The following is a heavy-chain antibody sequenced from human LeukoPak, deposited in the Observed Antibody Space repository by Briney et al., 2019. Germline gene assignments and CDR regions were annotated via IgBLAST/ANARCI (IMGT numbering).Heavy chain of an antibody. J-gene: IGHJ4*02. CDR1: GFTFSSYA. CDR2: ISGSGGST. D-gene: IGHD3-10*01. Sequence: PGGSLRLSRAASGFTFSSYAMSWVRQAPGKGLEWASAISGSGGSTYYADSVKGRFTISRDNSKNTLYLQMNSLRAEDTAVYYCALGIRGVFYFDYWGQGTLVTVSS. V-gene: IGHV3-23*01. CDR3: ALGIRGVFYFDY.